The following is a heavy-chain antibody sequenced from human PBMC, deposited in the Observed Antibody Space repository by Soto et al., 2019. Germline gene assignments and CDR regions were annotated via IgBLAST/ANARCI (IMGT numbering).Heavy chain of an antibody. CDR3: ARGGVDVVATSAFDY. J-gene: IGHJ4*02. V-gene: IGHV1-69*13. D-gene: IGHD5-12*01. Sequence: SVKVSCKASGATYSTSAISWVRQAPGQGLEWMGGINPILGTPDYAHKFQGRVTITADESTSTVYTELGSLRSEDTALYFCARGGVDVVATSAFDYWGQGTLVTVSS. CDR2: INPILGTP. CDR1: GATYSTSA.